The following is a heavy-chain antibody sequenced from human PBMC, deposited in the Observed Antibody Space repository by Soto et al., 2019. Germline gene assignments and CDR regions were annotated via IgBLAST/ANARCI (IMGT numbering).Heavy chain of an antibody. CDR1: GFTFSSYG. J-gene: IGHJ4*02. Sequence: EGSLRLSCAASGFTFSSYGMHWVRQAPGKGLEWVAVISYDGSNKYYADSVKGRFTISRDNSKNTLYLQMNSLRAEDTAVYYCAKLASSGYYDYWGQGSPFTVSS. CDR2: ISYDGSNK. CDR3: AKLASSGYYDY. D-gene: IGHD3-22*01. V-gene: IGHV3-30*18.